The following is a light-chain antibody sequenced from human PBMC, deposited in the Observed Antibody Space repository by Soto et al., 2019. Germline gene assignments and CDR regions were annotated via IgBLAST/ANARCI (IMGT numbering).Light chain of an antibody. V-gene: IGLV1-40*01. Sequence: QSVLTQPPSVSGAPGQMVTISCTGASSNFGPADAVHWYQHIPGTAPKLLIYADNSRPSGVPGRFSASKSGTSASLAITGLQAEDEADYYCQSFDNGLLAYVFGTGTKVTVL. CDR2: ADN. CDR1: SSNFGPADA. J-gene: IGLJ1*01. CDR3: QSFDNGLLAYV.